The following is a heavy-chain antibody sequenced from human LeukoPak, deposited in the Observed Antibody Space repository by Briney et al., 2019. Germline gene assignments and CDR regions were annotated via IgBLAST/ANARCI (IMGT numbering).Heavy chain of an antibody. CDR2: IYYSGST. Sequence: SETLSLTCTVSGGSINSYDWSWIRQAPGKGLEWIGYIYYSGSTTYNPSLKSRVTISVDTSKNQFSLKLTSVTAADTAVYYCAREGGPYRPLDYSGQGTLVTVAS. V-gene: IGHV4-59*12. CDR1: GGSINSYD. CDR3: AREGGPYRPLDY. J-gene: IGHJ4*02.